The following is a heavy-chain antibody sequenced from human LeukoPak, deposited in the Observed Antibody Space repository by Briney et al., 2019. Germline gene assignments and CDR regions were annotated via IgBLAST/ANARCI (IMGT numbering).Heavy chain of an antibody. CDR2: ISSSSSHI. V-gene: IGHV3-21*01. D-gene: IGHD5-24*01. J-gene: IGHJ3*02. CDR1: GFTFSSYG. CDR3: ARGDSEMATIPRDAFDI. Sequence: GGSLRLSCTPSGFTFSSYGMHWVRQAPGKGLEWVSSISSSSSHIYYADSVKGRFTISRDNAKNSLYLRMNRLRAEDTAVYYCARGDSEMATIPRDAFDIWGQGTMVTVSS.